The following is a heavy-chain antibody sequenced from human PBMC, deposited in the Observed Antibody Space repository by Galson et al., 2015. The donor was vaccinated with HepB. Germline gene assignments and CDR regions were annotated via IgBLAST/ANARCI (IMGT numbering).Heavy chain of an antibody. D-gene: IGHD5-12*01. CDR3: ARGRPAQWLRLGGFDY. Sequence: ETLSLTCAVYGGSFSGYYWSWIRQPPGKGLEWIGEINHSGSTNYNPSLKSRVTISVDTSKNQFSLKLSSVTAADTAVYYCARGRPAQWLRLGGFDYWGQGTLVTVSS. V-gene: IGHV4-34*01. J-gene: IGHJ4*02. CDR2: INHSGST. CDR1: GGSFSGYY.